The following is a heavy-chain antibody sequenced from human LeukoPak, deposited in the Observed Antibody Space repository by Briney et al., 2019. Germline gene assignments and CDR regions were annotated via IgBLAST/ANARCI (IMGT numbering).Heavy chain of an antibody. CDR3: ASSDTFRAYYFDY. J-gene: IGHJ4*02. CDR1: GYIFTTYW. V-gene: IGHV5-51*01. CDR2: IYPANSDT. Sequence: GEPLKISCKGSGYIFTTYWIGWVRQKPGKGLEWMGIIYPANSDTTYSPSFQGQVTISADKSLTTAYLQWSNLKASDTAMYYCASSDTFRAYYFDYWGQGTLVTVSS. D-gene: IGHD5-18*01.